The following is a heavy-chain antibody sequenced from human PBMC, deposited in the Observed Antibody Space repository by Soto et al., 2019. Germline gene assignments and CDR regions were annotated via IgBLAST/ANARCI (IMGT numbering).Heavy chain of an antibody. CDR2: IYYSGST. Sequence: SETLSLTCTVSGGSLSSYYWSWIRQPPGKGLEWIGYIYYSGSTNYNPSLKSRVTISVDTSKNQFSLKLSSVTAADTAVYYCARAEGRWLQLGKVAFDYWGQGTLVTV. CDR1: GGSLSSYY. J-gene: IGHJ4*02. V-gene: IGHV4-59*01. CDR3: ARAEGRWLQLGKVAFDY. D-gene: IGHD5-12*01.